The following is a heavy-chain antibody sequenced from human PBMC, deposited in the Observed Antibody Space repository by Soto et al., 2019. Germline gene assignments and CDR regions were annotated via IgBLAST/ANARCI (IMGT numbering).Heavy chain of an antibody. Sequence: QVQLVESGGGVVQPGRSLRLSCGASGFTFSIYGMHWVRQAPGKGLEWVAAISYDGSDKYYGDSVKGRFTISRDNSKNTLYLQMNSLRPEDTAVYYCTKRRNVQRFLEWSSGMEAWGRGTTVAVSS. CDR2: ISYDGSDK. CDR3: TKRRNVQRFLEWSSGMEA. D-gene: IGHD3-3*01. J-gene: IGHJ6*02. V-gene: IGHV3-30*18. CDR1: GFTFSIYG.